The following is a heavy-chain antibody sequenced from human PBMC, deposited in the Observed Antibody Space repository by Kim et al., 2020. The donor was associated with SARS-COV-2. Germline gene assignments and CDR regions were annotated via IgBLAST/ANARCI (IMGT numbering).Heavy chain of an antibody. J-gene: IGHJ1*01. V-gene: IGHV3-30-3*01. CDR1: GFTFSSYA. CDR2: ISYDGSNK. D-gene: IGHD3-10*01. Sequence: GGSLRLSCAASGFTFSSYAMHWVRQAPGKGLEWVAVISYDGSNKYYADSVKGRFTISRDNSKNTLYLQMNSLRAEDTAVYYCARGLLWFGEKGWGQYFQHWGQGTLVTVSS. CDR3: ARGLLWFGEKGWGQYFQH.